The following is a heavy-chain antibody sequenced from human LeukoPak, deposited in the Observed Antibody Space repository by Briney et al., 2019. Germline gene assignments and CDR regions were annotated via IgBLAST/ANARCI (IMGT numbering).Heavy chain of an antibody. J-gene: IGHJ6*03. Sequence: PSETLSLTCTVSGDSISTYYWSWIRQPAGKGLEWIGRMYSSGKTNTNPTLKSRVSMSVDTSRTQFSLKLTSVTAADTAIYYCAREVGSTIVGYYMDVWGKGTTVTVSS. CDR2: MYSSGKT. D-gene: IGHD3-16*02. V-gene: IGHV4-4*07. CDR3: AREVGSTIVGYYMDV. CDR1: GDSISTYY.